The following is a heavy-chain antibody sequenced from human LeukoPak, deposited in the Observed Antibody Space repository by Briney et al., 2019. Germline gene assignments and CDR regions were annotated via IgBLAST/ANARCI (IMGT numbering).Heavy chain of an antibody. CDR1: GGSFSGYC. Sequence: PSETLSLTCAVFGGSFSGYCWTWIRRPPGKGLEWIGEINYSGSTNYNPSLKSRVTTSIDTSKNQFSLRLSSVTAADTAMYYCARGSLYSSGGTHFDYWGQGILVTVSS. CDR2: INYSGST. D-gene: IGHD6-19*01. J-gene: IGHJ4*02. V-gene: IGHV4-34*01. CDR3: ARGSLYSSGGTHFDY.